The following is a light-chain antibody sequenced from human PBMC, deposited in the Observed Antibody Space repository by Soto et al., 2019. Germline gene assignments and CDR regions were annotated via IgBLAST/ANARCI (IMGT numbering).Light chain of an antibody. Sequence: EIVLTQSPGTLSLSPGERATLSCRASQSVSSYLAWYQQKPGQAPRLLTYDASTRATGIPARFSGSGSGTEFTLSISSLQSEDFAVYYCHQYNNWPTWTFGQGTKV. CDR2: DAS. CDR3: HQYNNWPTWT. CDR1: QSVSSY. V-gene: IGKV3-15*01. J-gene: IGKJ1*01.